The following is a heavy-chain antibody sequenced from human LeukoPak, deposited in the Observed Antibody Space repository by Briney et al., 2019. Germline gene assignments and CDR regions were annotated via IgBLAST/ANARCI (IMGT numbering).Heavy chain of an antibody. D-gene: IGHD5-12*01. J-gene: IGHJ4*02. CDR3: ARGGRDGYDFDY. CDR2: ISSSGSTI. Sequence: GGSLRLSCAAPGFTFSSYEMNWVRQAPGKGLEWVSYISSSGSTIYYADSVKGRFTISRDNAKNSLYLQMNSLRAEDTAVYYCARGGRDGYDFDYWGQGTLVTVSS. CDR1: GFTFSSYE. V-gene: IGHV3-48*03.